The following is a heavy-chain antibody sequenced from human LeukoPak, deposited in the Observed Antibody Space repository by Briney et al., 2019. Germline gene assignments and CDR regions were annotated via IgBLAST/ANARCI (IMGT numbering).Heavy chain of an antibody. CDR3: AKDQDKYYDSSGYSGGSDY. CDR2: ISGSGGST. CDR1: GFTFSSYA. V-gene: IGHV3-23*01. J-gene: IGHJ4*02. D-gene: IGHD3-22*01. Sequence: SGGSLRLSCAASGFTFSSYAMSWVRQAPGKGLEWVSAISGSGGSTYYADSVKGRFTISRDNSKNTLYLQMNSLRAEDTAVYYCAKDQDKYYDSSGYSGGSDYWGQGTLVTVSS.